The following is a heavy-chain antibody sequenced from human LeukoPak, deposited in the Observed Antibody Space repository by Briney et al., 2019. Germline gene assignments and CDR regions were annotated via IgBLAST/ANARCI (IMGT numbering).Heavy chain of an antibody. CDR2: IYSGGST. Sequence: PGGSLRLSCAASGFTVSSNYMSWVRQAPGKGLEWVSVIYSGGSTYYADSVKGRFTISRDNSKNTLYLQMNSLRAEDTAVYYCARDRSSSGWLRSHFDYWGQGTLVTVSS. CDR3: ARDRSSSGWLRSHFDY. D-gene: IGHD6-19*01. V-gene: IGHV3-66*01. CDR1: GFTVSSNY. J-gene: IGHJ4*02.